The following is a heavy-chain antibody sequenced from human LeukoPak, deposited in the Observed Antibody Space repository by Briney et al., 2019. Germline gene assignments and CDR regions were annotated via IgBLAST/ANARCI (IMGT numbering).Heavy chain of an antibody. CDR2: IYYSGST. CDR1: GGSISSYY. CDR3: AREGYRSGWENYFDY. Sequence: SETLSLTCTVSGGSISSYYWSWIRQPPGEGLEWIGYIYYSGSTKYNPSLKSRVTISVDTSKNQFSLKLSSVTAADTAVYYCAREGYRSGWENYFDYWGQGTLVTVSS. J-gene: IGHJ4*02. V-gene: IGHV4-59*01. D-gene: IGHD6-19*01.